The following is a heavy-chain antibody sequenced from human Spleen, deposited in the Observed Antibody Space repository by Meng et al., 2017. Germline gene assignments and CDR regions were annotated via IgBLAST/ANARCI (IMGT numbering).Heavy chain of an antibody. CDR2: IQGSGST. J-gene: IGHJ4*02. Sequence: SETLSLTCTVSGGSISSGGYYWHWIRQPAGKGLEWIGRIQGSGSTDYNPSLKSRVTMSADTSKNQFSLKLTSVTAADTAVYYCARTVIRGLIKNYFDYWGEGRLVTVSS. V-gene: IGHV4-61*02. D-gene: IGHD3-10*01. CDR1: GGSISSGGYY. CDR3: ARTVIRGLIKNYFDY.